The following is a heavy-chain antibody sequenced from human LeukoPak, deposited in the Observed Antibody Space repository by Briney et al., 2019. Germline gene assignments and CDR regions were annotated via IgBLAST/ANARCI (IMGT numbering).Heavy chain of an antibody. D-gene: IGHD3-22*01. CDR3: ARYYDSSGPPLD. CDR1: GYTFTGYY. Sequence: ASVKVSCKASGYTFTGYYMHWVRQAPGQGLEWMGWISAYNGNTNYAQKLQGRVTMTTDTSTSTAYMELRSLRSDDTAVYYCARYYDSSGPPLDWGQGTLVTVSS. V-gene: IGHV1-18*04. CDR2: ISAYNGNT. J-gene: IGHJ4*02.